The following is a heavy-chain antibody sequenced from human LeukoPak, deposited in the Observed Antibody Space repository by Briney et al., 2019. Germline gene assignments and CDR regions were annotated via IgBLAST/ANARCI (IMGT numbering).Heavy chain of an antibody. CDR2: IRYDGINK. J-gene: IGHJ6*03. CDR3: AKVGEDGYSYGYSRYEYYYYYMDV. Sequence: PGGSLRLSCAASGFTFSTHGMHWVRQAPGKGLEWVAFIRYDGINKYYADSVKGRFTISRDNSKNTLYLQMNSLRAEDTAVYYCAKVGEDGYSYGYSRYEYYYYYMDVWGKGTTVTVSS. V-gene: IGHV3-30*02. CDR1: GFTFSTHG. D-gene: IGHD5-18*01.